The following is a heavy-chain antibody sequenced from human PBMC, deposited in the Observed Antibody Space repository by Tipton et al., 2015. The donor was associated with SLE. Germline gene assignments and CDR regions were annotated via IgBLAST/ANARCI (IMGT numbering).Heavy chain of an antibody. CDR1: GESFNGYF. Sequence: TLSLTCAVYGESFNGYFWTWIRQPPGKGLEWIGSIYYSGNTHYNPSLVSRVTISLDRSKNQFSLKLSSVTAADTAVYYCGSQWLPSSGGDFDYWGQGTLVTVSS. CDR2: IYYSGNT. J-gene: IGHJ4*02. CDR3: GSQWLPSSGGDFDY. V-gene: IGHV4-59*08. D-gene: IGHD3-16*01.